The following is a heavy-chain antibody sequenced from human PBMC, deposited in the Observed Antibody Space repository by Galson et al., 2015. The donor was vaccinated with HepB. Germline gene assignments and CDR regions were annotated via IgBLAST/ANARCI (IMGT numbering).Heavy chain of an antibody. V-gene: IGHV1-8*02. Sequence: SVKVSCKASGYTFTSYGISWVRQAPGQGLEWMGWMNPNSGNTGYAQKFQGRVTMTRNTSISTAYMELSSLRSEDTAVYYCARGPYYYDSSHPFQHWGQGTLVTVSS. J-gene: IGHJ1*01. CDR3: ARGPYYYDSSHPFQH. CDR2: MNPNSGNT. CDR1: GYTFTSYG. D-gene: IGHD3-22*01.